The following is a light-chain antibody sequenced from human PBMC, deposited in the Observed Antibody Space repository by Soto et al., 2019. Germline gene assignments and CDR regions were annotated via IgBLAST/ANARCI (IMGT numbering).Light chain of an antibody. CDR1: QSVSSNY. Sequence: EIVWTQSPGTLSLSPGGRATLSCRSSQSVSSNYLAWYQQKRGQAPRLVIYGASSRATGIPDRFSGSGSGTDFTLTISSLEPEDFAVYYCQQRRSWPPTITFGQGTRLEIK. J-gene: IGKJ5*01. V-gene: IGKV3D-20*02. CDR3: QQRRSWPPTIT. CDR2: GAS.